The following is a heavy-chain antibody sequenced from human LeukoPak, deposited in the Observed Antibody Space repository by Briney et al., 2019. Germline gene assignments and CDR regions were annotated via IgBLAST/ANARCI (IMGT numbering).Heavy chain of an antibody. Sequence: GGSLRLSCAASGFSFSSHSMNWVRQAPGKGLEWVSYISSSSSTIYYADSVKGRFTISRDNAKNSLYLQMNSLRAEDTAVYYCARGAYYYEDWGQGTLVTVSS. CDR3: ARGAYYYED. D-gene: IGHD3-22*01. CDR2: ISSSSSTI. CDR1: GFSFSSHS. J-gene: IGHJ4*02. V-gene: IGHV3-48*01.